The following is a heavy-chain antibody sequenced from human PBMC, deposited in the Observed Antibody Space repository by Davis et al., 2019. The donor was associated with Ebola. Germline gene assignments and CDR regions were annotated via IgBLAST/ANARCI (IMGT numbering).Heavy chain of an antibody. D-gene: IGHD5-12*01. CDR1: GYTFTSYA. CDR2: INAGNGNT. J-gene: IGHJ6*01. V-gene: IGHV1-3*01. CDR3: ARAMVATAPTYGMDV. Sequence: ASVKVSCKASGYTFTSYAMHWVRQAPGQRLEWMGWINAGNGNTKYSQKFQGRVTITRDTSASTAYMELSSLRSEDTAVYYCARAMVATAPTYGMDVWGQGTTVTVSS.